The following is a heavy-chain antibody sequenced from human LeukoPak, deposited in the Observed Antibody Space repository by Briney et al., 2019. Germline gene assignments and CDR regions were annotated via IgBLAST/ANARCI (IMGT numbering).Heavy chain of an antibody. V-gene: IGHV3-9*01. CDR1: GFTFDDYA. CDR3: AKDSYMDTAPSNWFDP. Sequence: PGGSLRLSCTASGFTFDDYAMHWVRQAPGKGLEWVSGISWNSGSIGYADSVKGRFTISRDNAKNSLYLQMNSLRAEDTALYYCAKDSYMDTAPSNWFDPWGQGTLVTVSS. J-gene: IGHJ5*02. CDR2: ISWNSGSI. D-gene: IGHD5-18*01.